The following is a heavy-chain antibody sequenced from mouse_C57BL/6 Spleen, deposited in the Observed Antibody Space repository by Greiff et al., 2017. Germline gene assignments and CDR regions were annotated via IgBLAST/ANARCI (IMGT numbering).Heavy chain of an antibody. Sequence: EVMLVESGGGLVKPGGSLKLSCAASGFTFSSSAMSWVRQTPEKRLEWVATISDGGSYTYYPDNVKGRFTISRDNAKNNLYLQMSHLKSEDTSLYYCAREELTETFHFDYWGQGTTLTVSS. V-gene: IGHV5-4*01. CDR1: GFTFSSSA. CDR2: ISDGGSYT. D-gene: IGHD4-1*01. CDR3: AREELTETFHFDY. J-gene: IGHJ2*01.